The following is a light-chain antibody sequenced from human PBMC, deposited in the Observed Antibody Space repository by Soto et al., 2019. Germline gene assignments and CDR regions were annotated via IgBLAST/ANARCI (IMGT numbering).Light chain of an antibody. V-gene: IGLV2-8*01. CDR2: EVT. J-gene: IGLJ2*01. Sequence: QSVLTQPPSASGSPGQSVTISCTGTSSDVGNYNYVSWYQQHPGKAPKLLIYEVTKRPSGVPDRFSGSKSDNTASLTVSGLQDEDEADYCCISYAGSDNLVVGGGTKLTVL. CDR1: SSDVGNYNY. CDR3: ISYAGSDNLV.